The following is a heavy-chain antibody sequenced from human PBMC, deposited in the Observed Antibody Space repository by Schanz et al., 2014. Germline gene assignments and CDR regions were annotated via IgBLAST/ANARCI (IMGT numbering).Heavy chain of an antibody. D-gene: IGHD2-2*01. V-gene: IGHV1-18*01. CDR2: ISAYTNNT. Sequence: QGQLVQSGPEVKEPGASVKVSCEASRYTFNTYGLNWVRQAPGQGLEWMGWISAYTNNTNYAQKVQGRVTMTTDTSTGTAYMELRSLRSDDTAVYYCARDRRRYCSTASCLHDNWFDPWGQGTLVIVPS. CDR3: ARDRRRYCSTASCLHDNWFDP. CDR1: RYTFNTYG. J-gene: IGHJ5*02.